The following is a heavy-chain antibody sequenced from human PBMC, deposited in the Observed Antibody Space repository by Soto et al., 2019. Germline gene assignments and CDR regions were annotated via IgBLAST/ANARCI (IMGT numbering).Heavy chain of an antibody. CDR1: GFTFSGYA. J-gene: IGHJ4*02. CDR2: IHGGGNSA. D-gene: IGHD4-17*01. CDR3: AKNRGRVTTPWPFDY. V-gene: IGHV3-23*01. Sequence: EVQLLESGGDLVQPGRSLRLSCAASGFTFSGYAMSWVRQAPGKGLEWVSVIHGGGNSAYYADSVKGRFTISRDNSKNTLYLKMRSRRGEDTAVYYCAKNRGRVTTPWPFDYWGQGTLVTVSS.